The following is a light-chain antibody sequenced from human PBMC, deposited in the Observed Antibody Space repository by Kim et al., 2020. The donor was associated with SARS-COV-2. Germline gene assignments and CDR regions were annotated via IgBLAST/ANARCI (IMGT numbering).Light chain of an antibody. CDR3: TSYRSSGYV. V-gene: IGLV2-14*03. CDR1: SSDVGGYNY. J-gene: IGLJ1*01. CDR2: DVF. Sequence: QSALTQPASVSGSPGQSITISCTGTSSDVGGYNYVSWYQQYPGKAPKLMIYDVFKRPSWVSNRFSGSKSGNTASLTISGLQAEDEADYYCTSYRSSGYVFGTGTKVTVL.